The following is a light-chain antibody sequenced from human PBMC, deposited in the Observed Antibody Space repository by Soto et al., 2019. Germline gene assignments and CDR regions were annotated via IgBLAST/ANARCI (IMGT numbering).Light chain of an antibody. CDR3: QKYNSAPLT. Sequence: DIQMTQSPSSLSASLGDRVTITCRASQGISVYLAWFQQKPGKVPKLLIYAASTLQSGVPSWFSGSGSGTDFTLAISSLQPEDVATCYCQKYNSAPLTFGGGTKVEIK. CDR2: AAS. CDR1: QGISVY. J-gene: IGKJ4*01. V-gene: IGKV1-27*01.